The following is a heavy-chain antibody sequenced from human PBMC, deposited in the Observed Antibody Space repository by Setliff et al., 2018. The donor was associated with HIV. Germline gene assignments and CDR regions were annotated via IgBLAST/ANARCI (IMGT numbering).Heavy chain of an antibody. CDR2: IKQDGSEK. J-gene: IGHJ4*02. CDR3: ARSGGLRSFDWLPYHYYFDY. D-gene: IGHD3-9*01. V-gene: IGHV3-7*01. CDR1: GFTFTNYW. Sequence: GESLKISCEASGFTFTNYWMSWVRQAPGKGLEWVANIKQDGSEKYYVDSVKGRFTISRDNAKNSLYLQMNSLRADDTAVYYCARSGGLRSFDWLPYHYYFDYWGQGTLVTVSS.